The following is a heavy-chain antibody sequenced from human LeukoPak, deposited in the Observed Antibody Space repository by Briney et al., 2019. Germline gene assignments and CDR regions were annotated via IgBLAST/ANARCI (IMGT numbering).Heavy chain of an antibody. V-gene: IGHV1-69*13. Sequence: SVKVSCKASGGTFSSYAISWVRQAPGQGLEWMGGIIPIFGTANYAQQFQGRVTITADESTSTAYMELSSLRSEGTAVYYCARGTAMVTHYFDYWGQGTLVTVSS. J-gene: IGHJ4*02. CDR3: ARGTAMVTHYFDY. D-gene: IGHD5-18*01. CDR1: GGTFSSYA. CDR2: IIPIFGTA.